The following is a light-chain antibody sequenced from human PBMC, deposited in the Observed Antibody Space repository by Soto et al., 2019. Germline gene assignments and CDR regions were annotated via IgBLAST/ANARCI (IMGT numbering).Light chain of an antibody. CDR3: SSFTGTSALIL. CDR2: EVS. Sequence: QSALTQPASVSGSPGQSITISCTGSSGDVDNYDLVSWYQQIPGKAPQLMIFEVSRRPSGVSDRFSGSKSGNTASLTISGLRAEDEGDYFCSSFTGTSALILFGGGTKLTVL. CDR1: SGDVDNYDL. J-gene: IGLJ2*01. V-gene: IGLV2-14*02.